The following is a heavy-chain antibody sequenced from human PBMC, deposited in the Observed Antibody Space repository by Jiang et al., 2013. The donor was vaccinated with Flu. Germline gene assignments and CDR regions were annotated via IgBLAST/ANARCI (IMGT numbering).Heavy chain of an antibody. CDR3: TRDLGY. CDR1: GFTFGDYA. J-gene: IGHJ4*02. D-gene: IGHD3-16*01. Sequence: QLLESGGGLVQPGRSLRLSCTASGFTFGDYAMSWVRQAPGKGLEWVGFIRSKAYGGTTEYAASVKGRFTISRDDSKSIAYLQMNSLKTEDTAVYYCTRDLGYWGQGTLVTVSS. V-gene: IGHV3-49*04. CDR2: IRSKAYGGTT.